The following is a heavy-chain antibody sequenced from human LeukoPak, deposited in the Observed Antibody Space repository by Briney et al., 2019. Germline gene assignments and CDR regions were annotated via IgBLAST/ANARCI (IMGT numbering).Heavy chain of an antibody. D-gene: IGHD1-1*01. Sequence: PSETLSLTCAVSGYSISSGYYWGWIRQPPGKGLEWIGSIYHSGGTYYNPSLKSRVTISVDTSKNQFSLKLSSVTAADTAVYYCARDRGNNWNDVRWFDPWGQGTLVTVSS. CDR1: GYSISSGYY. V-gene: IGHV4-38-2*02. J-gene: IGHJ5*02. CDR3: ARDRGNNWNDVRWFDP. CDR2: IYHSGGT.